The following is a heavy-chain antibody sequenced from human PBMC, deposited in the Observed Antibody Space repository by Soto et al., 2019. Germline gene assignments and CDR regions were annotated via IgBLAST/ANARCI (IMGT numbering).Heavy chain of an antibody. CDR2: ISSSSSYI. J-gene: IGHJ4*02. Sequence: EVQLVESGGGLVKPGGSLRLSCAASGFTFSSYSMNWVRQAPGKGLEWVSSISSSSSYIYYADSVKGRFTISRDNAKNSLYLQMHSLRAEDTAVYYCARDRSYGDYSAFDYWGQGTLVTVSS. D-gene: IGHD4-17*01. CDR1: GFTFSSYS. V-gene: IGHV3-21*01. CDR3: ARDRSYGDYSAFDY.